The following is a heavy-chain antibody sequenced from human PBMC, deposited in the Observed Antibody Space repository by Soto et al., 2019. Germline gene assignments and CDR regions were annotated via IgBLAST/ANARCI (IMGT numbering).Heavy chain of an antibody. Sequence: SETLSLTCTVSGGSISSSSYYWDWIRQPPGKGLEWIGSIYYSGSTYYNPSLKSRVTISLDTSENQFSLRLSSVTAADTAVYYCARAAHGQETQDDIVVPAAMWTLPYYYGLDVWGQGTTVTVSS. CDR3: ARAAHGQETQDDIVVPAAMWTLPYYYGLDV. CDR2: IYYSGST. V-gene: IGHV4-39*07. J-gene: IGHJ6*02. D-gene: IGHD2-2*01. CDR1: GGSISSSSYY.